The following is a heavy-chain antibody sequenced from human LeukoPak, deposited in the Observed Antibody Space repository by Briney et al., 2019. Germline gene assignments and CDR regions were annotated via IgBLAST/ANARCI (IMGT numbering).Heavy chain of an antibody. J-gene: IGHJ4*02. CDR1: GFAVSSNY. V-gene: IGHV3-53*01. CDR3: ARDSISSGSMDL. Sequence: GGSLRLSCAASGFAVSSNYMSWVRQAPGKGLEWVSVIYSSGGTYYADSVRGRFTISRDNSKNTLYLQMNSLRVEDMALYYCARDSISSGSMDLWGQGTLVTVS. D-gene: IGHD3-22*01. CDR2: IYSSGGT.